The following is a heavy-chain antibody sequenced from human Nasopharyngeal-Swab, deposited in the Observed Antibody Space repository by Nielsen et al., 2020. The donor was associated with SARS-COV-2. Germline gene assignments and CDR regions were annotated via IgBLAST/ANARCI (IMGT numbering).Heavy chain of an antibody. J-gene: IGHJ4*02. CDR1: GGSISSGDYY. V-gene: IGHV4-30-4*01. Sequence: LKLSCTVSGGSISSGDYYWSWIRQPPGKGLEWIGYIYYSGSTYYNPSLKSRVTISVDTSKNQFSLKLSSVTAADTAVHYCARVFEAAAGLDYWGQGTLVTVSS. CDR3: ARVFEAAAGLDY. CDR2: IYYSGST. D-gene: IGHD6-13*01.